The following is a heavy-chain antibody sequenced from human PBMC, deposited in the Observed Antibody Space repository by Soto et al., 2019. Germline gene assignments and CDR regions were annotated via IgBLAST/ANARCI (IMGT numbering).Heavy chain of an antibody. Sequence: ASVKVSCKASGGTFSSYAISWVRQAPGQGLEWMGGIIPIFGTANYAQKFQGRVTITADESTSTAYMELSSLRSEDTAVYYCASLRDPGVVPAAIRYYYYGMDVWGQGTTVTVSS. J-gene: IGHJ6*02. V-gene: IGHV1-69*13. CDR3: ASLRDPGVVPAAIRYYYYGMDV. D-gene: IGHD2-2*01. CDR1: GGTFSSYA. CDR2: IIPIFGTA.